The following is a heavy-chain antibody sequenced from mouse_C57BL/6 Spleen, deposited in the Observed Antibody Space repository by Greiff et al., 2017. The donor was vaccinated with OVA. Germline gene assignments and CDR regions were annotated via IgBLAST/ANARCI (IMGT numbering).Heavy chain of an antibody. CDR3: AGSGSSYGTWFAY. Sequence: VQGVESGAELVRPGTSVKVSCKASGYAFTNYLIEWVKQRPGQGLEWIGVINPGSGGTNYNEKFKGKATLTADKSSSTAYMQLSSLTSEDSAVYFCAGSGSSYGTWFAYGGQGTLVTVSA. V-gene: IGHV1-54*01. D-gene: IGHD1-1*01. CDR2: INPGSGGT. CDR1: GYAFTNYL. J-gene: IGHJ3*01.